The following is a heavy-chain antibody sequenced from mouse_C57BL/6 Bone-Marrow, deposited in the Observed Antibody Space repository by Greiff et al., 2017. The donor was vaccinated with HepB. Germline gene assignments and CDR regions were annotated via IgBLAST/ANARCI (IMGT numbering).Heavy chain of an antibody. CDR3: ARSRGYDGFDY. CDR1: GYTFTSYW. D-gene: IGHD2-2*01. V-gene: IGHV1-52*01. Sequence: QVQLQQPGAELVRPGSSVKLSCKASGYTFTSYWMHWVKQRPIQGLEWIGNIDPSDSETHYNQKFKDKATLTVDKSSSTAYMQLSSLTSEDSAVYYCARSRGYDGFDYWGPGTTLTVSS. CDR2: IDPSDSET. J-gene: IGHJ2*01.